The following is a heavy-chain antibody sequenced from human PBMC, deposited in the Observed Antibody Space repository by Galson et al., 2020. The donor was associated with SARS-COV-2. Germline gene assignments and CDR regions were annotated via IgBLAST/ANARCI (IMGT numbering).Heavy chain of an antibody. J-gene: IGHJ3*02. Sequence: SQTLSLTCAISGDSVPSNSAARNWIRHSPSRGLEWLERTYYRSQWPTNYSVSVKSRITIHPYTSKNPFSLQLNSVTPEDTAIYYCAGSVSGAVPLQIWGQGTMVIVSS. CDR2: TYYRSQWPT. D-gene: IGHD6-19*01. CDR3: AGSVSGAVPLQI. CDR1: GDSVPSNSAA. V-gene: IGHV6-1*01.